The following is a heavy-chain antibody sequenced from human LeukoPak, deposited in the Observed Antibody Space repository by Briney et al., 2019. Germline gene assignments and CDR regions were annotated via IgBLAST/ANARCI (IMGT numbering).Heavy chain of an antibody. D-gene: IGHD1-26*01. Sequence: GASVKVSCKASGYTFTSYYMHWVRQAPGQGLEWMGIINPSGGSTTYAQKFQGRVTMNRDTSTSTVYMELSSLRSEDTAVYYCARLSGSYYCFDYWGQGTLVTVSS. V-gene: IGHV1-46*01. CDR2: INPSGGST. CDR1: GYTFTSYY. CDR3: ARLSGSYYCFDY. J-gene: IGHJ4*02.